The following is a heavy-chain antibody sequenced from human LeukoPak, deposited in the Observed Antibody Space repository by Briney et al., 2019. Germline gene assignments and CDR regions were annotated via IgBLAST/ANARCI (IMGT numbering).Heavy chain of an antibody. D-gene: IGHD3-22*01. CDR3: ARGSYDSSDFEYFHH. J-gene: IGHJ1*01. CDR1: GYTFTGNY. CDR2: INPNSGGT. Sequence: ASVKVSCKASGYTFTGNYMHWVRQAPGQGLEWMGWINPNSGGTNYAQKFQGRVTMTMDTSIGTAYMELNRLRSDDTAVYYCARGSYDSSDFEYFHHWGQGTLVTVSS. V-gene: IGHV1-2*02.